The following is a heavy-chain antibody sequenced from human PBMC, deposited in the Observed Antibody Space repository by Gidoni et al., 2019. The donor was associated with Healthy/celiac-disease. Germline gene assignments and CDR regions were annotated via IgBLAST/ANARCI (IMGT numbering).Heavy chain of an antibody. CDR2: ISYDGSNK. J-gene: IGHJ4*02. CDR1: GFTFSSYG. CDR3: ARDDYGGNSGSLGFDY. D-gene: IGHD4-17*01. V-gene: IGHV3-30*03. Sequence: QVQLVESGGGVVQPGRSLSLSCAASGFTFSSYGMHWVRQAPGKGLEWVAVISYDGSNKYYADSVKGRFTISRDNSKNTLYLQMNSLRAEDTAVYYCARDDYGGNSGSLGFDYWGQGTLVTVSS.